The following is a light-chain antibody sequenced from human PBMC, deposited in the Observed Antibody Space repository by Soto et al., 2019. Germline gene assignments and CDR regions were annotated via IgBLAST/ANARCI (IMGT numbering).Light chain of an antibody. Sequence: EVVLTQSPGTLSMSPGDRATLSYRASQSVSSKLAWYQQKSGQAPRLLIYGASSRANGIPDRFSGSGSGTDFTLTISRLEPEDFAVYYCQQYGNLRTFGQGTKVEIK. J-gene: IGKJ1*01. CDR1: QSVSSK. CDR3: QQYGNLRT. CDR2: GAS. V-gene: IGKV3-20*01.